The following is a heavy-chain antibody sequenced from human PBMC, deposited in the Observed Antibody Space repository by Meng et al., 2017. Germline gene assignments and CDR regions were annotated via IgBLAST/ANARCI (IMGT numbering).Heavy chain of an antibody. V-gene: IGHV4-34*01. Sequence: QLQRWGAGLLNPSETLSLTCAVYVGSFIGYDWSWIRQPPGKGLEWIGEINHSGSTNYNPSLKSRVTISVDTSKNQFSLKLSSVTAADTAVYYCARGRSGTWPWYFDLWGRGTLSPSPQ. J-gene: IGHJ2*01. CDR2: INHSGST. CDR3: ARGRSGTWPWYFDL. CDR1: VGSFIGYD. D-gene: IGHD1-1*01.